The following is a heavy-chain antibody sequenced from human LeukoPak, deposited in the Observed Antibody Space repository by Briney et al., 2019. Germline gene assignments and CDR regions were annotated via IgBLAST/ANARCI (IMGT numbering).Heavy chain of an antibody. CDR1: GGSFSGYY. CDR2: INHSGST. Sequence: SGTLSLTCAVYGGSFSGYYWSWIRQPPGKGLEWIGEINHSGSTNYNPSLKSRVTISVGTSKNQFSLKLSSVTAADTAVYYCARMLDRVYSYGYGQLFWFDPWGQGTLVTVSS. J-gene: IGHJ5*02. CDR3: ARMLDRVYSYGYGQLFWFDP. V-gene: IGHV4-34*01. D-gene: IGHD5-18*01.